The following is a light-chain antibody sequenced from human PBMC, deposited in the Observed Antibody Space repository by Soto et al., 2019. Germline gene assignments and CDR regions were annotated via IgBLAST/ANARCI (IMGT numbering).Light chain of an antibody. Sequence: QSVLTQPPSASGTPGQRVTISCSGSSSNIGSNYVYWYQQLPGTAPKLLIYRNNQRPSGVPDRFSGSKSGTSASLAIRGLRSEDEADYYCAAWDDSLSGYFFGTGTKVTVL. CDR3: AAWDDSLSGYF. V-gene: IGLV1-47*01. J-gene: IGLJ1*01. CDR1: SSNIGSNY. CDR2: RNN.